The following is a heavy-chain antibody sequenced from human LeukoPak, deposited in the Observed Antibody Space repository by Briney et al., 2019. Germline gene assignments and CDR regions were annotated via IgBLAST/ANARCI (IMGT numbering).Heavy chain of an antibody. CDR2: VSSSSSYI. CDR3: AKVVGTGTTPTDY. Sequence: PGGSLRLSCVGSGFTFSSYRMNWVRQAPGKGLECVSSVSSSSSYIYYADSVKGRFTISRDNAKNTLSLQMNSLRVEDTAVYYCAKVVGTGTTPTDYWGQGTLVTVSS. J-gene: IGHJ4*02. CDR1: GFTFSSYR. V-gene: IGHV3-21*04. D-gene: IGHD1-1*01.